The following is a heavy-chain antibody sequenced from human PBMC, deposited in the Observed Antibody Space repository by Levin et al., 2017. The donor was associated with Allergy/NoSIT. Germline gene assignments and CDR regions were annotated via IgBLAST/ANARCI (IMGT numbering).Heavy chain of an antibody. Sequence: GGSLRLSCAASGFTFNSYVMNWVRQIPGKGLEWVSGISAGGGSAYYGDPVKGRFTISRDNSKNTVYLEMNSLRAEDTATYYCAKDREVTTISSGFDYWGQGNLVTVSS. V-gene: IGHV3-23*01. J-gene: IGHJ4*02. CDR1: GFTFNSYV. CDR3: AKDREVTTISSGFDY. CDR2: ISAGGGSA. D-gene: IGHD4-17*01.